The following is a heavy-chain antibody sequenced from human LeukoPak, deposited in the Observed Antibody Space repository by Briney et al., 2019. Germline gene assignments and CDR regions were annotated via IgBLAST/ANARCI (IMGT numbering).Heavy chain of an antibody. D-gene: IGHD3-22*01. CDR1: GGTFSSYA. CDR2: IIPIFGTA. CDR3: ARENYYDSSGYYPVGWFDP. J-gene: IGHJ5*02. V-gene: IGHV1-69*13. Sequence: ASVKVSCKASGGTFSSYAISWVRQAPGQGLEWMGGIIPIFGTANYAQKFQGRVTITADESTSTAYMELSSLRSEGTAVYYCARENYYDSSGYYPVGWFDPWGQGTLVTVSS.